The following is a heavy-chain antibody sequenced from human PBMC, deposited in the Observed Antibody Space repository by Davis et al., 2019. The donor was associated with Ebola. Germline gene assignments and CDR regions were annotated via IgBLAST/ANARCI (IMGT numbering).Heavy chain of an antibody. CDR1: GGTFSSYA. CDR2: IIPMLGIP. D-gene: IGHD5-18*01. V-gene: IGHV1-69*04. J-gene: IGHJ4*02. Sequence: AASVKVSCKASGGTFSSYAISWVRQAPGQGLEWMGRIIPMLGIPNYAQRFQGRVTITADKSTSTAYMELSSLRSEDTAMYYCARDLGTAMATEWGQGTLVTVSS. CDR3: ARDLGTAMATE.